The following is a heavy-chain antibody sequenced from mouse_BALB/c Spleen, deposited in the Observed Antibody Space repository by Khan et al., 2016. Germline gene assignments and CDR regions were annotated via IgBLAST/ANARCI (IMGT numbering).Heavy chain of an antibody. J-gene: IGHJ3*01. Sequence: EVELVESGGGLVKPGGSLKLSCAASGFTFSDYYMYWVRQTPEKRLEWVATISDGGSYTYYPDSVKGRFTIPRDNAKNNLYLQMSSLKSEDTAMSYCAREGLRRGFAYWGQGTLVTVSA. CDR2: ISDGGSYT. CDR3: AREGLRRGFAY. CDR1: GFTFSDYY. V-gene: IGHV5-4*02. D-gene: IGHD2-4*01.